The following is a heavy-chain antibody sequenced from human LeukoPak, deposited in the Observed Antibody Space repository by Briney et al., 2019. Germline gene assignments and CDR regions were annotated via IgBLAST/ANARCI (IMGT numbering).Heavy chain of an antibody. J-gene: IGHJ4*02. Sequence: GGSLRLSCAASGFTFSSYAMSWVRQAPGKGLEWVSAISGSGGSTHYADSVKGRFTISRDNSKNTLYLQMNSLRAEDTAVYYCAKVKRFGEFYFDYWGQGTLVTVSS. CDR1: GFTFSSYA. D-gene: IGHD3-10*01. CDR3: AKVKRFGEFYFDY. CDR2: ISGSGGST. V-gene: IGHV3-23*01.